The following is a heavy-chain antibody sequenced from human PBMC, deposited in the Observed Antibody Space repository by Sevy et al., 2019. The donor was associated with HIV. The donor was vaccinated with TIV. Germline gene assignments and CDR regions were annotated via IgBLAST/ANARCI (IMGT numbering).Heavy chain of an antibody. J-gene: IGHJ4*02. CDR3: AKGGPNSGYDYYFDY. D-gene: IGHD5-12*01. CDR1: GFTFSNYA. CDR2: RWYDGSKI. V-gene: IGHV3-33*06. Sequence: GGSLRLSCAASGFTFSNYAMHWVRQAPGKGLAWVALRWYDGSKIFYADSVKGRFTISRDNSEGTLYLQMNSLRAEDTALYHCAKGGPNSGYDYYFDYWGQGTLVTVSS.